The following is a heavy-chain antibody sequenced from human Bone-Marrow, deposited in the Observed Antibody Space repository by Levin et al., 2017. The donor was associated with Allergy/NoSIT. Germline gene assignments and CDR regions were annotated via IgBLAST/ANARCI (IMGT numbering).Heavy chain of an antibody. Sequence: AGESLKISCAASGFTFSTYDMSWVRQAPGKGLEWVSFISTSSSAIYYADSVKGRFTTSRDNAKNSLYLQMNSLRDEDTAVYYCAREEYGSGRHGDYWGQGTLVTVSS. J-gene: IGHJ4*02. V-gene: IGHV3-48*02. CDR1: GFTFSTYD. CDR2: ISTSSSAI. D-gene: IGHD1-26*01. CDR3: AREEYGSGRHGDY.